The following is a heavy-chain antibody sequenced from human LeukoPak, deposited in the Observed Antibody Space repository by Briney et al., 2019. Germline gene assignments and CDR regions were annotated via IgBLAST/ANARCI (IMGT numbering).Heavy chain of an antibody. CDR3: AKVLSGSQDY. CDR2: IGGGGGST. V-gene: IGHV3-23*01. CDR1: GFTFGSYA. J-gene: IGHJ4*02. D-gene: IGHD1-26*01. Sequence: GGSLRLSCAASGFTFGSYAMSWVRQAPGKGLEWVSTIGGGGGSTYYADSAKGRFTNSRDNSKNTVYLQMNSLRAEDTAVYYCAKVLSGSQDYWGRGTLVTVFS.